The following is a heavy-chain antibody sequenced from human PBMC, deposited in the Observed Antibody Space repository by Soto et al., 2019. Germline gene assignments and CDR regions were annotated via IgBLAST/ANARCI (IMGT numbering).Heavy chain of an antibody. CDR3: ARKSTLNWNYDD. J-gene: IGHJ4*02. CDR2: IYHSEST. CDR1: GGSISSSNW. D-gene: IGHD1-7*01. Sequence: PSETLSLTCAVSGGSISSSNWWTWVRQPPGKGLEWIGEIYHSESTNYNPSLKSRVTISVDKSKNQFSLKLTSVTAADTAVYYCARKSTLNWNYDDWGQGTLVTVSS. V-gene: IGHV4-4*02.